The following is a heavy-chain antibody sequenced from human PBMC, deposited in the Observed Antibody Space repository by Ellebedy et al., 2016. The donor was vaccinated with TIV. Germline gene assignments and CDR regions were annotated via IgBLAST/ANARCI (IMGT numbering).Heavy chain of an antibody. V-gene: IGHV1-2*02. D-gene: IGHD3-3*01. CDR2: INPNSGGT. Sequence: ASVKVSCXASGGTFSSYAISWVRQAPGQGLEWMGWINPNSGGTNYAQKFQGRVTMTRDTSISTAYMELSRLRSDDTAVYYCARDFEWYGVQPFYMDVWGKGTTVTVSS. CDR3: ARDFEWYGVQPFYMDV. J-gene: IGHJ6*03. CDR1: GGTFSSYA.